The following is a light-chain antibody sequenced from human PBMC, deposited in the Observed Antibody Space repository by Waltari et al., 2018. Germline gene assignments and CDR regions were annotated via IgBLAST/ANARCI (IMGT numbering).Light chain of an antibody. V-gene: IGLV3-1*01. J-gene: IGLJ2*01. CDR3: QAWDSNVVI. CDR1: KSGDKY. Sequence: SYDLTQPPSVSVSPGQTASITCSGDKSGDKYACWYQQKPGQSPGVVIYKDSQRPSGIPERFSGSNSGNTATLTISGAQALDEADYYCQAWDSNVVIFGGGTKLTVL. CDR2: KDS.